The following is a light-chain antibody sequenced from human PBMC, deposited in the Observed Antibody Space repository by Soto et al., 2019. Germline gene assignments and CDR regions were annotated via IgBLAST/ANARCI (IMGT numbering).Light chain of an antibody. CDR2: DAS. J-gene: IGKJ5*01. V-gene: IGKV3-11*01. CDR1: HSVSSY. Sequence: EFVLTQSPATLSLSPGERATLSCRASHSVSSYLAWYQQKSGQAARLLIYDASNRATGIPARFSGTGSGTDFTLTINNLEPEDFAVYYCQVRTNWSIAFGRGTRLEIK. CDR3: QVRTNWSIA.